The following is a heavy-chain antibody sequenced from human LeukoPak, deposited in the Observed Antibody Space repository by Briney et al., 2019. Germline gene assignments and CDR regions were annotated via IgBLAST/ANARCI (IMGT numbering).Heavy chain of an antibody. Sequence: SVKVSCKTSGDTFSTYGISWVRQAPGQGLEWMGGIIPIFGIPNVAQKFQGRVTITSDESTSTIYMEVNSPRSEDTAVYYCARTYYYGSGTYWYSYYYMDVWGGGTTVTVS. D-gene: IGHD3-10*01. J-gene: IGHJ6*03. CDR3: ARTYYYGSGTYWYSYYYMDV. CDR2: IIPIFGIP. CDR1: GDTFSTYG. V-gene: IGHV1-69*13.